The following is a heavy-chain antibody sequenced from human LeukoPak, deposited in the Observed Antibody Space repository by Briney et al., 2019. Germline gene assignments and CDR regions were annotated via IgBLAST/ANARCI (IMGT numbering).Heavy chain of an antibody. V-gene: IGHV1-69*01. D-gene: IGHD5-24*01. CDR3: ARRDVDMATITY. CDR1: GGTFSSYA. Sequence: GASVKVSCKXSGGTFSSYAISWVQQAPGQGLEWMGGIIPIFGTANYAQKFQGRVTITADESTSTAYMELSSLRSEDTAVYYCARRDVDMATITYWGQGTLVTVSS. CDR2: IIPIFGTA. J-gene: IGHJ1*01.